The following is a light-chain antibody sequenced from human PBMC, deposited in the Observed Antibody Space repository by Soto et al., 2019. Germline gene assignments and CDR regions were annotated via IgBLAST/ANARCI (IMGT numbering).Light chain of an antibody. CDR3: QSYDNTNVV. J-gene: IGLJ2*01. CDR1: SGSIATNY. Sequence: NFMLTQPHSVSESPGKTVTISCTRSSGSIATNYVQWFQQRPGSAPTTVIYEDNQRPSGVPDRFSGSIDSSSNSASLTIFGLKTEDDADYYCQSYDNTNVVFGGGTKLTVL. CDR2: EDN. V-gene: IGLV6-57*04.